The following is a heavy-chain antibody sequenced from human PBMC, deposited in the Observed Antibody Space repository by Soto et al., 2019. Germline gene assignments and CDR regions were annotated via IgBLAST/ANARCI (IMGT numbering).Heavy chain of an antibody. J-gene: IGHJ4*02. CDR3: ANDVSVWADRRGHFDY. CDR2: ISYDGSNK. Sequence: QVQLVESGGGVVQPGRSLRLSCAASGFTFSSYGMHWVRQAPGKGLEWVAVISYDGSNKYYADSVKGRFTISRDNSKNTLYLQMNSLRAEDTAVYYCANDVSVWADRRGHFDYWGQGTLVTVSS. V-gene: IGHV3-30*18. D-gene: IGHD2-8*01. CDR1: GFTFSSYG.